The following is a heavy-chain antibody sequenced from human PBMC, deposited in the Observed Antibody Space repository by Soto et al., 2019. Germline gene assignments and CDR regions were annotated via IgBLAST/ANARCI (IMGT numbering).Heavy chain of an antibody. J-gene: IGHJ2*01. CDR3: ARAWGGIAAAGYWYFDL. CDR2: IYTSGST. V-gene: IGHV4-4*07. Sequence: SETLSLTCTVSGGSISSYYWSWIRQPAGKGLEWIGRIYTSGSTNYNPSLKSRVTMSVDTSKNQFSLKLSSVTVADTAVYYCARAWGGIAAAGYWYFDLWGRGTLVTVSS. CDR1: GGSISSYY. D-gene: IGHD6-13*01.